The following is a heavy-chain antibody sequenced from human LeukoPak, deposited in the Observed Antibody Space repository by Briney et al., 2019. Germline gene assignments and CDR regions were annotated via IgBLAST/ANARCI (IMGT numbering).Heavy chain of an antibody. CDR2: IDHSGST. J-gene: IGHJ4*02. CDR1: GGSFSGYY. CDR3: ARTYYYDRSGHQNFLAY. V-gene: IGHV4-34*01. D-gene: IGHD3-22*01. Sequence: PSETLSLTCVVYGGSFSGYYWSWVRQPPGKGLEWIGEIDHSGSTNYNPSLKSRVTISGDTSKNQFSLKLSSVTAADTAVYYCARTYYYDRSGHQNFLAYWGQGTLVTVSS.